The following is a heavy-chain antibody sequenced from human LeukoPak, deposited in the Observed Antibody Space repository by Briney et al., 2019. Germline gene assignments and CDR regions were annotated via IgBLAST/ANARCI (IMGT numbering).Heavy chain of an antibody. J-gene: IGHJ4*02. CDR3: ARSQSSSLIDY. CDR2: IWYDGSSK. D-gene: IGHD6-13*01. Sequence: GRSLRLSCAASGFSFSAYGVHWVRQAPGEGLEWVAVIWYDGSSKDYADSVKGRFTLSRDNSKNTLYLQMNSLTVEDTAVCYCARSQSSSLIDYWGQGTLVTVSS. V-gene: IGHV3-33*01. CDR1: GFSFSAYG.